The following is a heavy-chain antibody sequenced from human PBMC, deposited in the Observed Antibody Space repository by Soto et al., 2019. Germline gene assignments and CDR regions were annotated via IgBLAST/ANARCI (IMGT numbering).Heavy chain of an antibody. J-gene: IGHJ6*02. D-gene: IGHD3-10*01. Sequence: QVQLVESGGGVVQPGRSLRLSCAASGFTFSSYGMHWVRQAPGKGLEWVAVIWYDGSNKYYADSVKGRFTISRDNSKNTRYLQMNSLRAEDTAVYYCATGSLREVDYYYGMDVWGQGTTVTVSS. CDR1: GFTFSSYG. CDR3: ATGSLREVDYYYGMDV. CDR2: IWYDGSNK. V-gene: IGHV3-33*01.